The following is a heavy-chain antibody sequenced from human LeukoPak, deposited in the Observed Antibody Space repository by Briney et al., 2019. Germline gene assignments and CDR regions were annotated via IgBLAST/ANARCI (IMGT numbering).Heavy chain of an antibody. Sequence: GGSLRLSCAASGFTFSSYAMSWVRKAPGKGLEWVSAISGSGENTYYVDSVKGRFTISRDNSKNTLYLQMNTLGAEDTAVYYCARGFWRLDDWGQGTLVTVSS. CDR1: GFTFSSYA. J-gene: IGHJ4*02. CDR2: ISGSGENT. D-gene: IGHD3-3*01. CDR3: ARGFWRLDD. V-gene: IGHV3-23*01.